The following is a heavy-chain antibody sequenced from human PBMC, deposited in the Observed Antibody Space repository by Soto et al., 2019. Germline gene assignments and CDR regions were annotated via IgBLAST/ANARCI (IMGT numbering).Heavy chain of an antibody. D-gene: IGHD2-2*01. CDR1: GYSFTSYW. Sequence: GESLKISCRGSGYSFTSYWIGWVRQMPGKGLEWMGIIYPGDSDTGYSPSFQGQVTISADKSISTAYLQWSSLKASDTAMYYCARGEGGDIVVVPAAPFPMDVWGQGTTVTVSS. V-gene: IGHV5-51*01. CDR3: ARGEGGDIVVVPAAPFPMDV. J-gene: IGHJ6*02. CDR2: IYPGDSDT.